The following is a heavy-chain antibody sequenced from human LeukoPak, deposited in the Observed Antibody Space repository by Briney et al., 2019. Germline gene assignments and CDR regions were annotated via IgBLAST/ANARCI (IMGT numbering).Heavy chain of an antibody. Sequence: ASVKVSCKASGYTFTNYYMYWVRQAPGQGLEWVGIINSSGGSTSYAQKLQGRVTMTTDTSTSTAYMELRSLRSDDTAVYYCARDVDALALGYWGQGTLVTVSS. D-gene: IGHD2-21*01. CDR2: INSSGGST. CDR1: GYTFTNYY. J-gene: IGHJ4*02. CDR3: ARDVDALALGY. V-gene: IGHV1-46*01.